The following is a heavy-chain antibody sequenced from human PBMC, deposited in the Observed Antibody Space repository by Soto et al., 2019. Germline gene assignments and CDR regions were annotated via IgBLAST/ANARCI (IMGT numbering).Heavy chain of an antibody. D-gene: IGHD4-17*01. Sequence: QVQLVESGGGVVQPGRSLRLSCAASGFTFDSYGMHWVRQAPGKGLEWVAVISSDGNNKYYADSVKGRFTISRDNFKNTLYLQMSRLRADDTAVYYCPKDLLPNTVTTCGSWGQGTLVIVSS. CDR1: GFTFDSYG. J-gene: IGHJ5*02. V-gene: IGHV3-30*18. CDR2: ISSDGNNK. CDR3: PKDLLPNTVTTCGS.